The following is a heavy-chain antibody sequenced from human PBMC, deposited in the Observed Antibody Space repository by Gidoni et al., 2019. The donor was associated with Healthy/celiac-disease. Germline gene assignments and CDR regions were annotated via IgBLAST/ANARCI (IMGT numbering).Heavy chain of an antibody. CDR1: GVTFSSYP. V-gene: IGHV1-69*06. CDR2: IIPIFGTA. D-gene: IGHD3-22*01. Sequence: QVQLVQSGAEVKKPGSSVTVSCKASGVTFSSYPISWVRQAPGQGREWMGGIIPIFGTANYAQKFQGRVTITADKSTSTAYMELSSLRSEDTAVYYCARDYYDSSGYASREFDYWGQGTLVTVSS. CDR3: ARDYYDSSGYASREFDY. J-gene: IGHJ4*02.